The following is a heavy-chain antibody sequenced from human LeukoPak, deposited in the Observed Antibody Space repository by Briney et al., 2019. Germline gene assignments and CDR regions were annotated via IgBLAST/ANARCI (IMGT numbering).Heavy chain of an antibody. Sequence: SVKVSCKASGGTFSSYAISWVRQAPGQGLEWMGGIIPIFGTANYAQKFQGRVTITTDESTSTAYMELSSLRSEDAAVYYCAREWELLEVVGAFDIWGQGTMVTVSS. V-gene: IGHV1-69*05. J-gene: IGHJ3*02. D-gene: IGHD1-26*01. CDR3: AREWELLEVVGAFDI. CDR2: IIPIFGTA. CDR1: GGTFSSYA.